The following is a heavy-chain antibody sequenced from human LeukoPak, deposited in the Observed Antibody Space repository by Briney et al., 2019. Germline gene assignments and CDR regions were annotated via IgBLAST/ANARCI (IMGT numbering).Heavy chain of an antibody. Sequence: GESLQISCQGSGDSFTSYWIGGVRPVPGKGLEWMGIIYPGDSDTRYSPSFQGQVTISADKSISTSYLQCSSLKASDTAMYYCAQLDMTTVTTGGAFDIWGQGTMVTVSS. J-gene: IGHJ3*02. D-gene: IGHD4-17*01. CDR2: IYPGDSDT. CDR1: GDSFTSYW. V-gene: IGHV5-51*01. CDR3: AQLDMTTVTTGGAFDI.